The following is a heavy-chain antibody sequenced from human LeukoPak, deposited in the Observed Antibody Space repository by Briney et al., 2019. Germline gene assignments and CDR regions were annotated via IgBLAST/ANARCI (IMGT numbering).Heavy chain of an antibody. J-gene: IGHJ4*02. CDR3: AKDHSGYSSSWYGY. CDR1: GFTFSSYA. D-gene: IGHD6-13*01. Sequence: PGGSLRLSCAASGFTFSSYAMSWVRQAPGKGLELVSAISGSGGSTYYADSVKGRFTISRDNSKNTLYLQMNSLRAEDTAVYYCAKDHSGYSSSWYGYWGQGTLVTVSS. CDR2: ISGSGGST. V-gene: IGHV3-23*01.